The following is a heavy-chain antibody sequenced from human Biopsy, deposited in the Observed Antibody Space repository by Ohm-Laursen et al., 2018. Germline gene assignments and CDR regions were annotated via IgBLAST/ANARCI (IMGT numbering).Heavy chain of an antibody. J-gene: IGHJ4*02. V-gene: IGHV1-24*01. D-gene: IGHD1-1*01. CDR1: GYSLTELS. Sequence: ASVKVSCKVSGYSLTELSMHWVRQAPGQGLEWMGGFAPENGRIVYSQKFQGRVTMTEDTSTSTAYMEVWRLRSDDTAVYYCAADINVWNVNFWGQGTQVIVSS. CDR2: FAPENGRI. CDR3: AADINVWNVNF.